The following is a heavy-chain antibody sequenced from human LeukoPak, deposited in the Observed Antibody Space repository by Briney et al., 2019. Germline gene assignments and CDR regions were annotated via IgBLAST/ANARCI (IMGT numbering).Heavy chain of an antibody. CDR1: GYTFTGYY. V-gene: IGHV1-2*02. CDR3: ARYFGIRAYDY. J-gene: IGHJ4*02. Sequence: ASVKVSCKASGYTFTGYYMHWVRQAPGQGLEWMGWINPNSGGTNYAQKFQGRVTMTTDTSTSTAYMELRSLRSDDTAVYYCARYFGIRAYDYWGQGTLVTVSS. CDR2: INPNSGGT. D-gene: IGHD3-3*01.